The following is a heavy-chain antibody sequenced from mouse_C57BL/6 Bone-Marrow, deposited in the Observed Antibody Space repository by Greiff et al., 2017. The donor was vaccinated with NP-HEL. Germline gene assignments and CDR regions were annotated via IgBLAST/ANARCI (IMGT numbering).Heavy chain of an antibody. CDR3: ARDPYYGRGY. J-gene: IGHJ2*01. V-gene: IGHV3-6*01. CDR2: ISYDGSN. Sequence: EVKLQESGPGLVKPSQSLSLTCSVTGYSFTSGYYWNWIRQFPGNKLEWMGYISYDGSNNYNPSLKNRISITRDTSKNQFFLKLNSVTTEDTATYYCARDPYYGRGYWGQGTTLTVAS. D-gene: IGHD1-1*01. CDR1: GYSFTSGYY.